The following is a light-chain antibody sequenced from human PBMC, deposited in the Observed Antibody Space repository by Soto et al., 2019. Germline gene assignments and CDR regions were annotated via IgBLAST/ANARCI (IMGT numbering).Light chain of an antibody. CDR1: QDVSRY. V-gene: IGKV3-11*01. CDR2: DAS. J-gene: IGKJ3*01. Sequence: EIVLTQSPATLSLSPGERATLSCRATQDVSRYLAWYQQKPGQSPRLLIYDASNRATGIPARFSGSGSGTDSTLTISSLEPEDFAVYYCQQRSNWLFGPGTKVDIK. CDR3: QQRSNWL.